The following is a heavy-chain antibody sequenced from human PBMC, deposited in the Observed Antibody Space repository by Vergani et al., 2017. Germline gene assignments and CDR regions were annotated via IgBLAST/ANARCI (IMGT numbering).Heavy chain of an antibody. CDR3: ARHRGSGGFFPSSYFYGMDV. J-gene: IGHJ6*02. V-gene: IGHV4-61*02. CDR2: IYVSGIT. Sequence: QVQLQESGPGLVKPSQTLSLTCTVSGASTNNDLYYWHWIRQPAGKGLEWIGRIYVSGITDYNSSLQSRVSISIVSSSKFSLSLTSVTAADTAIYYCARHRGSGGFFPSSYFYGMDVWGHGTTVTVSS. D-gene: IGHD3-10*01. CDR1: GASTNNDLYY.